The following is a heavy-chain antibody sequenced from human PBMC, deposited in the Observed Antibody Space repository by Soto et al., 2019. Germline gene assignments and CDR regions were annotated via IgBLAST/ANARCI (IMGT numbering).Heavy chain of an antibody. D-gene: IGHD5-12*01. CDR1: GGSISSGGYY. CDR3: ARKSSVGYSGYVS. Sequence: SETLSLTCTVSGGSISSGGYYWSWIRRHPGKGLEWIGYIYYSGSTYYNPSLKSRVTISVDTSKNQFSLKLSSVTAADTAVYYCARKSSVGYSGYVSWGQGTLVTVSS. J-gene: IGHJ5*02. V-gene: IGHV4-31*03. CDR2: IYYSGST.